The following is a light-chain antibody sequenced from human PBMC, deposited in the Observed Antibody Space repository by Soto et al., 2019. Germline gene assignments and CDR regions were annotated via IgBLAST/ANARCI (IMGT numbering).Light chain of an antibody. CDR3: QQYNNWPPDRT. CDR1: QSVGSN. V-gene: IGKV3-15*01. CDR2: GAS. Sequence: EIVMTQSPATLSVSPGERATLSCRASQSVGSNLACYQQKPGQAPRLLIYGASTRATGIPARFSGSGSGTEFTLTITSLQSEDFAIYVCQQYNNWPPDRTFGQGTKVEIK. J-gene: IGKJ1*01.